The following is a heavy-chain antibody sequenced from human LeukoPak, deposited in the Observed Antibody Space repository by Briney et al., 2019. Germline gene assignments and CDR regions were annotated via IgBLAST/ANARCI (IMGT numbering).Heavy chain of an antibody. D-gene: IGHD2/OR15-2a*01. CDR3: ARELRIQGQGYDAFDI. CDR1: GYTFTSYG. V-gene: IGHV1-18*01. CDR2: ISAYNGNT. Sequence: GASVKVSCKASGYTFTSYGISWVRQAPGQGLEWMGWISAYNGNTNYAQKLQGRVTMTTDTSTSTAYMELSSLRSEDTAVYYCARELRIQGQGYDAFDIWGQGTMVTISS. J-gene: IGHJ3*02.